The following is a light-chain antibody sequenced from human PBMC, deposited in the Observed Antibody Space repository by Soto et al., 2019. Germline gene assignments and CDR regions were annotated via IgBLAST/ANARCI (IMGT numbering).Light chain of an antibody. CDR2: GVS. CDR3: QQYYKWPLT. Sequence: EVVMTQSPATLSVSPGERATLSCRASQSVSSNLAWYQQKPGQAPRLLISGVSTRATDIPARFSGSGSGTGFTLTISSLQSEDSAIYYCQQYYKWPLTFGGGTKVEIK. CDR1: QSVSSN. V-gene: IGKV3-15*01. J-gene: IGKJ4*01.